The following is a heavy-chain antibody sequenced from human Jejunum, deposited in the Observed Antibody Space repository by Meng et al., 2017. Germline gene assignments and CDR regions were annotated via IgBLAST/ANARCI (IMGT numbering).Heavy chain of an antibody. Sequence: SETLSLTCAVSGGPIGSSSYFWGWIRQPPGKGLEWIGSINYRGSTFYNPSLKSRVTLSIDTSNNQFSLNLNSVTAADTAVYYCARKDYEIVAGYNWFDPWGQGTLVTVSS. V-gene: IGHV4-39*07. CDR1: GGPIGSSSYF. J-gene: IGHJ5*02. D-gene: IGHD3-9*01. CDR2: INYRGST. CDR3: ARKDYEIVAGYNWFDP.